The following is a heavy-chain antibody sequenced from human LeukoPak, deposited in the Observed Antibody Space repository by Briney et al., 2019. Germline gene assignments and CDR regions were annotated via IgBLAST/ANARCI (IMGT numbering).Heavy chain of an antibody. CDR2: ISAYNGNT. V-gene: IGHV1-18*01. CDR1: GYTFTSYG. CDR3: ARVVHSSSWYSCGSRFCP. Sequence: ASVKVSCEASGYTFTSYGFSWVRQAPGQGLEWMGWISAYNGNTNYAEKLQGRVTMINDTSTSTAYMELRSLRSDDTAVCYCARVVHSSSWYSCGSRFCPWGQGTLVPGSS. J-gene: IGHJ5*02. D-gene: IGHD6-13*01.